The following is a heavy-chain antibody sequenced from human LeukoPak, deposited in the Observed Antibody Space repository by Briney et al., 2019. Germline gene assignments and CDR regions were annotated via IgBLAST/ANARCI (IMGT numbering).Heavy chain of an antibody. D-gene: IGHD6-6*01. V-gene: IGHV3-21*01. J-gene: IGHJ4*02. CDR3: AREYSSSSRRLDY. Sequence: GGSPRLSCAASGFTFSSYSMNWVRQAPGKGLEWVSSISSSSSYIYYADSVKGRFTISRDNAKNSLYLQMNSLRAEDTAVYYCAREYSSSSRRLDYWGQGTLVTVSS. CDR1: GFTFSSYS. CDR2: ISSSSSYI.